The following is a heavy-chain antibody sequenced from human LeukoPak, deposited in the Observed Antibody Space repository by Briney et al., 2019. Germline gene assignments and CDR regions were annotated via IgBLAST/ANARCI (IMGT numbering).Heavy chain of an antibody. CDR3: ARDFGGSRPENNWCDP. CDR2: IYYRGST. J-gene: IGHJ5*02. V-gene: IGHV4-30-4*01. Sequence: SETLSLTCTVSGGSISSGDYYWSWIRQPPGQGLEWIGYIYYRGSTYYNPSLKSRVIISVDTSKNQFSLKLSSMTAADTAVYYCARDFGGSRPENNWCDPWGQGTLVTVSS. D-gene: IGHD1-26*01. CDR1: GGSISSGDYY.